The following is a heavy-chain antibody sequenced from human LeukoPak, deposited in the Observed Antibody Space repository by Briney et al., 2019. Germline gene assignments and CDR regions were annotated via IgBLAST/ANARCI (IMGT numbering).Heavy chain of an antibody. CDR2: ISGSGGRT. D-gene: IGHD4-17*01. V-gene: IGHV3-23*01. CDR1: GFTFSSYA. CDR3: AKLESATVTTPDFDH. J-gene: IGHJ4*02. Sequence: SGGSLRLSCAASGFTFSSYAMSWVRQAPGKGLEWVSAISGSGGRTYYADSVKGRFTISRDNSKNTLYLQMNSLRAEDTAVYYCAKLESATVTTPDFDHWGQGTLVTVSS.